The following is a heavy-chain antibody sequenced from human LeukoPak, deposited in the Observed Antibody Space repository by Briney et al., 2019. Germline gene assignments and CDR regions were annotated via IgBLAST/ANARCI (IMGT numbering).Heavy chain of an antibody. Sequence: SETLSLTRTLCVGSLSSYYWSWIRPPPRKGVEGICYIYCSGSTNYNPSLKSRVNISVHTSKNQFSLKLSPVTAADTAVYYCARAHPHFDYRGQGTLVTVSS. CDR1: VGSLSSYY. CDR3: ARAHPHFDY. CDR2: IYCSGST. J-gene: IGHJ4*02. V-gene: IGHV4-59*01.